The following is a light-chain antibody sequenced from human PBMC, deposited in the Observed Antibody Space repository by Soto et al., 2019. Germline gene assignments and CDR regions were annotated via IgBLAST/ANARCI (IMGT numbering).Light chain of an antibody. CDR2: AAS. J-gene: IGKJ3*01. CDR1: QGINNY. Sequence: IQLTQSPSSLSASLGDRVTITCRASQGINNYLAWYQQKPGKAPRLLIFAASTFQSGVPSRFSGSGSGTDFTLTISSLQPEDFATYYCQQFNGLPRSFGPGRKVAIK. CDR3: QQFNGLPRS. V-gene: IGKV1-9*01.